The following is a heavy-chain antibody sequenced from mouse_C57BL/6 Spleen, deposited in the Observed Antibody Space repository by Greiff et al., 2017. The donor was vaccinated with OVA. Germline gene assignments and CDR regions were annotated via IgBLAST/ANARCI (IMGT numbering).Heavy chain of an antibody. Sequence: QVQLQQSGAELVRPGSSVKLSCKASGYTFTSYWMHWVKQRPIQGLEWIGNIDPSDSETHYNQKFKDKATLTVDKSSSTAYMQLSSLTSEDSAVYYCASLRAGAMDYWGQGTSVTVSS. CDR1: GYTFTSYW. J-gene: IGHJ4*01. CDR3: ASLRAGAMDY. CDR2: IDPSDSET. V-gene: IGHV1-52*01. D-gene: IGHD2-12*01.